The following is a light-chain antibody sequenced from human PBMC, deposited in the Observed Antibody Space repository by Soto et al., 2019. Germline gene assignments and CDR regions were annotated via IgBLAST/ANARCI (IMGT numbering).Light chain of an antibody. CDR3: QKYDSARVT. V-gene: IGKV1-27*01. CDR1: QTIANY. J-gene: IGKJ3*01. CDR2: AAS. Sequence: DIQMTQSPASLSASVGDRATLTCRASQTIANYLAWYQQKPGKVPKLLIYAASALPAGVPARFSGSGFETDFTLTISSLQPEDVATYYCQKYDSARVTFGPGTKVDVK.